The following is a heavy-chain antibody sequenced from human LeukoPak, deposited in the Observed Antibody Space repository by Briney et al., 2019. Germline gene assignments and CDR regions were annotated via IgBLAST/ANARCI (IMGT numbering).Heavy chain of an antibody. D-gene: IGHD3-22*01. J-gene: IGHJ4*02. CDR1: GYTFTGYY. CDR3: ARDSDSSGSVDY. CDR2: INPNSGGT. Sequence: ASVKVSCKASGYTFTGYYMHWVRQAPGQGLEWMGWINPNSGGTNYAQKFQGRVTMTRDTSTSTVYMELSSLRSEDTAVYYCARDSDSSGSVDYWGQGTLVTVSS. V-gene: IGHV1-2*02.